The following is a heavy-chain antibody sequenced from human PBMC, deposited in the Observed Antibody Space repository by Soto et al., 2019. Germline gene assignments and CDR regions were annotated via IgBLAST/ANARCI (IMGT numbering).Heavy chain of an antibody. Sequence: DVHLLDSGGGLVQPGGSLRLSCAASGFSFSSYAMVWVRQAPGTGLEGVAVISARGGRSYFADSVKGRFPLSRDNSKNVLALERNSRRAEDTARYFCAKGAIEYSAAVDNWGQGTLVVVPS. CDR2: ISARGGRS. J-gene: IGHJ4*02. CDR3: AKGAIEYSAAVDN. V-gene: IGHV3-23*01. D-gene: IGHD5-12*01. CDR1: GFSFSSYA.